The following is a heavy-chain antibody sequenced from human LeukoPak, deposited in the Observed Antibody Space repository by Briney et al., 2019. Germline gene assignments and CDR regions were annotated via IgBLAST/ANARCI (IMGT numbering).Heavy chain of an antibody. Sequence: GRSLRLSCAASGFTFDDYAMPWVRQAPGKGLEWVSGISWNSGSIGYADSVKGRFTISRDNAKNSLYLQMNSLRAEDTALYYCAKDYDSSGSTYAFDIWGQGTMVTVSS. CDR3: AKDYDSSGSTYAFDI. J-gene: IGHJ3*02. CDR2: ISWNSGSI. CDR1: GFTFDDYA. V-gene: IGHV3-9*01. D-gene: IGHD3-22*01.